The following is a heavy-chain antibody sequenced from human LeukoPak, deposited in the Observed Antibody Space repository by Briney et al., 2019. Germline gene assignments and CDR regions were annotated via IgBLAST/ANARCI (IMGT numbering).Heavy chain of an antibody. D-gene: IGHD3-10*01. J-gene: IGHJ4*02. CDR2: ISGSGGST. Sequence: GGSLRLSCAASGFTVSNKYMSWVRQAPGKGLEWVSVISGSGGSTDYADSVKGRFTISRDNSKNTVYLQLNSLRVEDTAVYYCVKVPYGSGSYSTLDYWGQGTLVTVSS. CDR1: GFTVSNKY. V-gene: IGHV3-23*01. CDR3: VKVPYGSGSYSTLDY.